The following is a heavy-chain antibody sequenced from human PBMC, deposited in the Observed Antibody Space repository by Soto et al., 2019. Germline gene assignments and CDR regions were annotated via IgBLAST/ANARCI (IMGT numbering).Heavy chain of an antibody. CDR2: IYYSGST. Sequence: SETLSLTCTVSGGSISSSSYYRGWIRQPPGKGLEWIGSIYYSGSTYYNPSLKSRVTISVDTSKNQFSLRLSSVTAADTAVYYCASITIFGVVIFPRYYYYGMDVWGQGTTVTVSS. CDR1: GGSISSSSYY. V-gene: IGHV4-39*01. CDR3: ASITIFGVVIFPRYYYYGMDV. D-gene: IGHD3-3*01. J-gene: IGHJ6*02.